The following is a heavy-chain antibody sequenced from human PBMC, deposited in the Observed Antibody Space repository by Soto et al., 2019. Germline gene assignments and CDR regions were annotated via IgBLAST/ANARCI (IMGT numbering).Heavy chain of an antibody. CDR1: GFTFSSYA. J-gene: IGHJ6*03. V-gene: IGHV3-23*01. CDR2: ISGSGGST. D-gene: IGHD4-17*01. CDR3: AKLSGPYDYGDYSNYYYMDV. Sequence: EVQLLESGGGLVQPGGSLRLSCAASGFTFSSYAMSWVRQAPGKGLEWVSAISGSGGSTYYADSVKGRFTISRDNSKNTLYLQMNSLRAEDTAVYYCAKLSGPYDYGDYSNYYYMDVWGKGTTVTVSS.